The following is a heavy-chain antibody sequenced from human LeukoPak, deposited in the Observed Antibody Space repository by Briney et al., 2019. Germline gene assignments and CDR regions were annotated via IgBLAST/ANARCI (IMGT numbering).Heavy chain of an antibody. J-gene: IGHJ4*02. V-gene: IGHV3-66*02. Sequence: GGSLRLSCAASGFTVSSYAMSWVRQAPGKGLEWVSVIYSGGSTYYADSVKGRFTISRDNSKNTLYLQMNSLRAEDTAVYYCARWGPGYCSGGSCSFFDYWGQGTLVTVSS. CDR1: GFTVSSYA. CDR3: ARWGPGYCSGGSCSFFDY. CDR2: IYSGGST. D-gene: IGHD2-15*01.